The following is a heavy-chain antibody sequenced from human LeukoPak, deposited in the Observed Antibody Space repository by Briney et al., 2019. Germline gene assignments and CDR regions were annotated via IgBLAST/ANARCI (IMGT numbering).Heavy chain of an antibody. Sequence: GGSLRLSCAASGFTFSSYAMHWVRQAPGKGLHWGAVISYDGSNKYYADSVKGRFTISRDNSKNTLYLQLNSLRPEDTALYYCARDGYCSSTGCSAYFFDSWGQGTLVTVSS. J-gene: IGHJ4*02. CDR2: ISYDGSNK. CDR1: GFTFSSYA. V-gene: IGHV3-30-3*01. D-gene: IGHD2-2*03. CDR3: ARDGYCSSTGCSAYFFDS.